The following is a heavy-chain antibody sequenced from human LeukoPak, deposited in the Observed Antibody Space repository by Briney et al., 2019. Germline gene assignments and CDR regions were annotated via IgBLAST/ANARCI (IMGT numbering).Heavy chain of an antibody. CDR3: AREMKAIAAAGSFDY. Sequence: RPGGSLRLSCAASGFTFDDYGMSWVRRAPGRGREWVSGINWNGGSTGYADSVKGRFTISRDNAKNSLYLQMNSLRAEDTALYYCAREMKAIAAAGSFDYWGQGTLVTVSS. D-gene: IGHD6-13*01. CDR2: INWNGGST. J-gene: IGHJ4*02. CDR1: GFTFDDYG. V-gene: IGHV3-20*04.